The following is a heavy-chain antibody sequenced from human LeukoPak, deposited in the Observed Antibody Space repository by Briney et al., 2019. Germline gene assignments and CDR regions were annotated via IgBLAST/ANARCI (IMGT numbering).Heavy chain of an antibody. CDR1: GGSISNSSYY. CDR2: IYTTGST. J-gene: IGHJ6*03. V-gene: IGHV4-61*02. CDR3: AREESDWSSLGYYYHYMDV. Sequence: SETLSLTCTVSGGSISNSSYYWTWIRQPAGKGLEWIGRIYTTGSTNYKPSLKSRVTISVDASKNQFSLKLASVTAADTAVYYCAREESDWSSLGYYYHYMDVWGKGTTVTISS. D-gene: IGHD3-9*01.